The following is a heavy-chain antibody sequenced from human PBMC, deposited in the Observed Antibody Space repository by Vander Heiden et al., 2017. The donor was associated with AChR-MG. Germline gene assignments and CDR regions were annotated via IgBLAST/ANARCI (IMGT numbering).Heavy chain of an antibody. J-gene: IGHJ4*02. CDR3: AKDTTPRLRNYFDY. CDR1: GFTFSSYA. V-gene: IGHV3-23*01. Sequence: EVQLLESGGGLVQPGGSLRLSCAASGFTFSSYAMSWVRQAPGKGLEWVSASRGSGGSTYYAASVKGRFNIPSDKSKNTLYLQMNSRRAEDTAVYYCAKDTTPRLRNYFDYWGQGTLVTVSS. CDR2: SRGSGGST. D-gene: IGHD6-25*01.